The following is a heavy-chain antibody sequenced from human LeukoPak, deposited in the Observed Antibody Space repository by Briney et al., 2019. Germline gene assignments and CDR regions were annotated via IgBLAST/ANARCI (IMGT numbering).Heavy chain of an antibody. CDR3: ARDSRTYSGYSYGLFDY. D-gene: IGHD5-18*01. J-gene: IGHJ4*02. CDR2: INPNSGGT. Sequence: ASVKVSCKASGYTFTGYYLHWVRQAPGQGLDWMGWINPNSGGTTYAQNFKGRVTMTWDTSISTAYMELSRLRSDDTAVYYCARDSRTYSGYSYGLFDYWGQGTLVTVSS. CDR1: GYTFTGYY. V-gene: IGHV1-2*02.